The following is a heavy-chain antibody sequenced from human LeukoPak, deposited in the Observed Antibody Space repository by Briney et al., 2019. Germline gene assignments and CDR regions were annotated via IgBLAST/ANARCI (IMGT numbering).Heavy chain of an antibody. CDR2: LNTGGNST. CDR1: GFNFSNYW. V-gene: IGHV3-74*01. CDR3: TREGAYDSGTYGAGDY. D-gene: IGHD3-10*01. J-gene: IGHJ4*02. Sequence: GGSLRLSCTASGFNFSNYWMHWVRQAPGKGLVWVSRLNTGGNSTIYAESVKGRFIIPRDNAKSTLYLQMNSLRADETGVYYCTREGAYDSGTYGAGDYWGQGTLVTVSS.